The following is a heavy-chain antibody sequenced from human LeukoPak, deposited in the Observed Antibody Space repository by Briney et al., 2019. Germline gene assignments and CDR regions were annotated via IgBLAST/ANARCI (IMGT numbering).Heavy chain of an antibody. V-gene: IGHV3-9*01. CDR2: ISWNSGSI. Sequence: QPGRSLRLSCAASGFTFDDYAMHWVRQAPGKGLEWVSGISWNSGSIGYADSVKGRFTISRDNAKNSLYLQMNSLRAEDTAVYYCAKDRPDIVDDYWGQGTLVTVSS. D-gene: IGHD2-15*01. CDR1: GFTFDDYA. CDR3: AKDRPDIVDDY. J-gene: IGHJ4*02.